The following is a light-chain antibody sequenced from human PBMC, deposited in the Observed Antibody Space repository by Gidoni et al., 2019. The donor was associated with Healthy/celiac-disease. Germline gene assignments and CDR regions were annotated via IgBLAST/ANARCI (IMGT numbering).Light chain of an antibody. CDR2: AAS. Sequence: DIQLTQSPSSLSASVGNRVTITCRSSQRISNSFAWYQQKPGKAPKLLHDAASSLESGVPSRFSGSGSGTDYTLTISSLQHEDFATYCCQQYYSTPRTFGQGTKVEIK. J-gene: IGKJ1*01. CDR1: QRISNS. V-gene: IGKV1-NL1*01. CDR3: QQYYSTPRT.